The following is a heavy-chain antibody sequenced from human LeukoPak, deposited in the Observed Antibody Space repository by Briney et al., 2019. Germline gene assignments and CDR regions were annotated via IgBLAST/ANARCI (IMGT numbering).Heavy chain of an antibody. J-gene: IGHJ4*02. V-gene: IGHV3-7*01. CDR3: ATFTGYDFSFDY. Sequence: AGGSLRLSCAASGFTSGFTFSSYWMSWVRQAPGKGLEWVANIKQDGSVKYYVDSVKGRFTISRDSTNNSLFLQMNSLRAEDTAVYYCATFTGYDFSFDYWGQGTLVTVSS. D-gene: IGHD5-12*01. CDR1: GFTSGFTFSSYW. CDR2: IKQDGSVK.